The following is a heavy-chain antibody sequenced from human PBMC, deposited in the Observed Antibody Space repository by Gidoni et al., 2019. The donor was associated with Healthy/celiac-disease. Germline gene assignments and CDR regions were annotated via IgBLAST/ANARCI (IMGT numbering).Heavy chain of an antibody. CDR2: IGTAGDT. Sequence: EVQLVESGGGLVQPGGSLRLSCAASGFTFSSYDMHWVRQANGKGLEWVSAIGTAGDTYYPGSVKGRFTISRENAKNSLYLQMNSLRAGDTAVYYCARTSHYYYGMDVWGQGTTVTVSS. V-gene: IGHV3-13*04. CDR1: GFTFSSYD. J-gene: IGHJ6*02. CDR3: ARTSHYYYGMDV.